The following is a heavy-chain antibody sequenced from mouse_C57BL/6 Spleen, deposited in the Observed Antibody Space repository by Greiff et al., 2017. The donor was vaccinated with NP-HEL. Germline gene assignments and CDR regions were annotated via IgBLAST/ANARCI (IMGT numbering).Heavy chain of an antibody. CDR3: TRGSWYFDV. V-gene: IGHV6-6*01. D-gene: IGHD1-1*01. Sequence: EVQVVESGGGLVQPGGSMKLSCAASGFTFSDAWMDWVRQSPEKGLEWVAEIRNKANNHATYYAVSVKGRFTISRDDSKSSVYLHMNSLRAYDTGIYYCTRGSWYFDVWGTGTTVTVSS. CDR2: IRNKANNHAT. CDR1: GFTFSDAW. J-gene: IGHJ1*03.